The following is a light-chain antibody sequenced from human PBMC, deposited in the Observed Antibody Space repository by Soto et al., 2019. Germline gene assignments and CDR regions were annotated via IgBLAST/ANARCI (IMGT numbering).Light chain of an antibody. CDR1: QSVSSSF. J-gene: IGKJ3*01. CDR2: GAS. V-gene: IGKV3-20*01. Sequence: EIVLTQSPGTLSLSPGERATLSCRASQSVSSSFLAWYQQRPGQAPRLLIYGASGRATGIPDRFSGSGSGTDFTLTISRLEPEDFAVYYCQQYDSSPSFTFGPGTKVDI. CDR3: QQYDSSPSFT.